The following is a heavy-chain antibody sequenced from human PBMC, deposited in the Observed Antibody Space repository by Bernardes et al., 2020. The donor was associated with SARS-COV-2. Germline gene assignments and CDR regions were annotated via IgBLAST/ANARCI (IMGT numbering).Heavy chain of an antibody. CDR3: ATGRLWFGEPTGWFDP. Sequence: AAVKVSCKVSGYTLTELSMHWVRQAPGKGLEWMGGFDPEDGETIYAQKFQGRVTMTEDTSTDTAYMELSSLRSEDTAVYYCATGRLWFGEPTGWFDPWGQGTRVSVSS. CDR2: FDPEDGET. D-gene: IGHD3-10*01. J-gene: IGHJ5*02. V-gene: IGHV1-24*01. CDR1: GYTLTELS.